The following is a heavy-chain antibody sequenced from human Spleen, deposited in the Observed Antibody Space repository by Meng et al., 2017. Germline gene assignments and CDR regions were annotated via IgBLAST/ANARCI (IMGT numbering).Heavy chain of an antibody. CDR3: VYFWSGYFT. J-gene: IGHJ5*02. Sequence: QVQLRESGPALVKPSETLSLTCAVSGYSITNHNWWAWVRQPPGKGLEWIGEIPHRGSSAYNPSLKGRLTISVDTSKNQISLRLTSVIAADTAVYYCVYFWSGYFTSGQGTLVTVSS. CDR1: GYSITNHNW. V-gene: IGHV4-4*02. D-gene: IGHD3-3*01. CDR2: IPHRGSS.